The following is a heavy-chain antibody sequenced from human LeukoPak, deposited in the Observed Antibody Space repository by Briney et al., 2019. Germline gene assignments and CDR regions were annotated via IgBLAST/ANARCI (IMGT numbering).Heavy chain of an antibody. CDR3: ARDPNSAL. CDR1: GGSISSSY. Sequence: PSETLSLTCTVSGGSISSSYWSWIRQPAGKGLEWIGRVYTSGSTNYNYNPSLKSRLTMPVDTSKNQFSLKLSSVTAADTAVYYCARDPNSALWGQGTLVTVSS. V-gene: IGHV4-4*07. D-gene: IGHD2-21*01. CDR2: VYTSGST. J-gene: IGHJ4*02.